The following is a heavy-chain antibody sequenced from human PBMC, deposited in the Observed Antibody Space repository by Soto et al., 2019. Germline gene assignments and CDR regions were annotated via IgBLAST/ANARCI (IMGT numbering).Heavy chain of an antibody. V-gene: IGHV1-69*12. CDR2: IIPIFGTA. J-gene: IGHJ6*02. Sequence: QVQLVQSGAEVKKPGSSVKVSCKASGGTFSSYAISWVRQAPGQGLEWMGGIIPIFGTANYAQKFQGRVTIPAEECTSTAYMELSSLRSEDTAVYYCARRLPNGSGGSCYLYYYYGMDVWGQVTTVTVS. D-gene: IGHD2-15*01. CDR3: ARRLPNGSGGSCYLYYYYGMDV. CDR1: GGTFSSYA.